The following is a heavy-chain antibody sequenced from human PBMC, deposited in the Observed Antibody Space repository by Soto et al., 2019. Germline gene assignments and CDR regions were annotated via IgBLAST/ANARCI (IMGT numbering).Heavy chain of an antibody. CDR3: ARGSWDDVSGHYYMDV. D-gene: IGHD5-12*01. J-gene: IGHJ6*03. CDR1: GDSVSSNSAG. V-gene: IGHV6-1*01. CDR2: TYYKSKWFN. Sequence: QVQLQLSGPGLMKPSQTLSLTCAISGDSVSSNSAGWNLVRQTPSRGLEWLGRTYYKSKWFNNYAVSVKSRITINPDTSQNQFSLQLDSVTPEDTAVYYCARGSWDDVSGHYYMDVWGKGTTVTVSS.